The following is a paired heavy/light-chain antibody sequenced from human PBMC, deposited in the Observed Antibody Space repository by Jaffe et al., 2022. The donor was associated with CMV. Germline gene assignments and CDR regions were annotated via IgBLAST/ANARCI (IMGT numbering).Heavy chain of an antibody. J-gene: IGHJ6*03. CDR3: ARSGKLGYCSGGSCYTAYYYYYMDV. D-gene: IGHD2-15*01. Sequence: QVQLVQSGAEVKKPGASVKVSCKASGYTFTSYAMHWVRQAPGQRLEWMGWINAGNGNTKYSQKFQGRVTITRDTSASTAYMELSSLRSEDTAVYYCARSGKLGYCSGGSCYTAYYYYYMDVWGKGTTVTVSS. V-gene: IGHV1-3*01. CDR1: GYTFTSYA. CDR2: INAGNGNT.
Light chain of an antibody. CDR1: SSDVGGYNY. Sequence: QSALTQPASVSGSPGQSITISCTGTSSDVGGYNYVSWYQQHPGKAPKLMIYDVSNRPSGVSNRFSGSKSGNTASLTISGLQAEDEADYYCSSYTSSSPPDVVFGGGTKLTVL. CDR3: SSYTSSSPPDVV. CDR2: DVS. V-gene: IGLV2-14*03. J-gene: IGLJ2*01.